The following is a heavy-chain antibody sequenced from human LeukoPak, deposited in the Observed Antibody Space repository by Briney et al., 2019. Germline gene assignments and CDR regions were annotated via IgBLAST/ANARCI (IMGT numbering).Heavy chain of an antibody. V-gene: IGHV4-30-4*08. J-gene: IGHJ6*02. Sequence: SETLSLTCTVSGGSIRSSSYYWGWIRQPPGKGLEWIGYIYYSGSTYYNPSLKSRVTISVDTSKNQFSLKLSSVTAADTAVYYCARDTWFGEAYYGMDVWGQGTTVTVSS. CDR2: IYYSGST. D-gene: IGHD3-10*01. CDR1: GGSIRSSSYY. CDR3: ARDTWFGEAYYGMDV.